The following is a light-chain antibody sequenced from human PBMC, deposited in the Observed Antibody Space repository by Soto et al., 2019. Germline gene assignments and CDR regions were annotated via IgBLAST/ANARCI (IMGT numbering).Light chain of an antibody. V-gene: IGKV1-5*03. Sequence: DIQMTQSPSTLSASVGDRVTITCRAIQSISSWLAWYPPKPGKAPKPLIYKASSLESGVPSRFRASGSGTEFTLTISSLQPDDFATYYCQQYNSYSRTFGQGTKGDI. CDR2: KAS. J-gene: IGKJ1*01. CDR3: QQYNSYSRT. CDR1: QSISSW.